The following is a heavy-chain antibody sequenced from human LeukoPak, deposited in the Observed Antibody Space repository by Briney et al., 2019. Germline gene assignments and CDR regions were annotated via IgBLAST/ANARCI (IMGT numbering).Heavy chain of an antibody. V-gene: IGHV3-69-1*01. CDR1: GFTFSDYY. CDR3: ARDMAGATLFDY. J-gene: IGHJ4*02. Sequence: GGSLRLSCAASGFTFSDYYMSRIRQAPGKGLEWVSYISSSSTIYYADSVKGRFTISRDNAKNSLYLQMNSLRAEDTAVYYCARDMAGATLFDYWGQGTLVTVSS. D-gene: IGHD1-26*01. CDR2: ISSSSTI.